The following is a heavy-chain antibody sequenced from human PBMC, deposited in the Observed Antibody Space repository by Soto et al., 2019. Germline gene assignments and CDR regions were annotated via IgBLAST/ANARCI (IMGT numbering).Heavy chain of an antibody. D-gene: IGHD3-10*01. V-gene: IGHV3-13*01. CDR3: AAAAGGLDF. J-gene: IGHJ4*02. CDR2: MSSTGAT. CDR1: GFNFRSYD. Sequence: EVQLVESGGGLVQPGGSLRLSCAASGFNFRSYDMHWVRQPTGKGLEWVSGMSSTGATNYPASAKGRFTTSRENAKNSWYIQLDSLRVEDTAVYFCAAAAGGLDFWGQGTLVTVSS.